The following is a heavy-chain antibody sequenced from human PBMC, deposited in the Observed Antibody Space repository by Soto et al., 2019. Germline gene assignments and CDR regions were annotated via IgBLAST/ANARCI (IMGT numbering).Heavy chain of an antibody. CDR3: AREGDGYKLGPTVDVDY. D-gene: IGHD5-12*01. CDR2: INPSGGST. V-gene: IGHV1-46*01. J-gene: IGHJ4*02. Sequence: QVQLVQSGAEVKKPGASVKVSCKASGYTFTTYYMHWVRQAPGQGLEWMGVINPSGGSTSYAQKFQGRGTVTRYTSMSTLYMELSSLRCEDTAVYYCAREGDGYKLGPTVDVDYWGQGTLVT. CDR1: GYTFTTYY.